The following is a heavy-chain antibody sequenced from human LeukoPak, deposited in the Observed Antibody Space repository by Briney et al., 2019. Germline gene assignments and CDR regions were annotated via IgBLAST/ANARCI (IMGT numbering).Heavy chain of an antibody. D-gene: IGHD3-22*01. Sequence: GGSLRLSCAASGFTFSSYGMSWVRQAPGKGLEWVSAISGSGGSTYYADSVKGRFTISRDNSKNTLYLQMNSLRAEDTAVYYCAKGYYYDSSGYYPWGPFDYWGQGTLVTVSP. CDR1: GFTFSSYG. J-gene: IGHJ4*02. V-gene: IGHV3-23*01. CDR2: ISGSGGST. CDR3: AKGYYYDSSGYYPWGPFDY.